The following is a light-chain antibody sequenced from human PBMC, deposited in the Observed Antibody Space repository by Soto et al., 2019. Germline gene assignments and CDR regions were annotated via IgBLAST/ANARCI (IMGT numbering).Light chain of an antibody. CDR1: SSDVGGYNY. V-gene: IGLV2-14*01. J-gene: IGLJ1*01. CDR3: SSYTSSSTLCV. CDR2: DVS. Sequence: QPVLTQPASVSGLPGQSITISCTGTSSDVGGYNYVSWYQQHPGKAPKLMIYDVSNRPSGVSNRFSGSKSGNTASLTISGLQAEDEADYYCSSYTSSSTLCVFGTGSKVTVL.